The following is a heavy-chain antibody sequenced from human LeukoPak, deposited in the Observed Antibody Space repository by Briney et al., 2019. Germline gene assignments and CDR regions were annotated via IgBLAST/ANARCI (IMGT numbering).Heavy chain of an antibody. V-gene: IGHV4-31*03. J-gene: IGHJ6*02. CDR3: ARDFPITMIPGYYGMDV. Sequence: PSETLSLTCTVSGGSISSGGYYWSWIRQHPGKGLEWIGYIYYSGSTYYNPSLKSRVTISVDTSKNQFSLKLSSVTAADTAVYYCARDFPITMIPGYYGMDVWGQGTTVTVSS. D-gene: IGHD3-22*01. CDR1: GGSISSGGYY. CDR2: IYYSGST.